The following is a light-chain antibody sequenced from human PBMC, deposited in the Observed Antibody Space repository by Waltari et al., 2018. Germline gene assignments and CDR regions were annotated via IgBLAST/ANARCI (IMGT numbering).Light chain of an antibody. CDR3: CSYAGSYTHVV. V-gene: IGLV2-11*01. CDR1: SRDVGGSDY. CDR2: DVT. J-gene: IGLJ2*01. Sequence: QSALTQPRSVSGSPGQSVTIPCTRTSRDVGGSDYVPWYQHHPGKAPKLMISDVTKRPSGVPDRFSGSKSGNTASLTISGLQAEDEADYYCCSYAGSYTHVVFGGGTKLTVL.